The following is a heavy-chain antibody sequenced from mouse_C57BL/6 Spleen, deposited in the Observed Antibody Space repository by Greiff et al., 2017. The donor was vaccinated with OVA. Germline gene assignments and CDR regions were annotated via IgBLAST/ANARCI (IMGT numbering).Heavy chain of an antibody. D-gene: IGHD2-4*01. CDR1: GYTFTSYW. CDR3: ARYYEYDEYFDY. J-gene: IGHJ2*01. CDR2: IYPGSGST. V-gene: IGHV1-55*01. Sequence: QVQLQQPGAELVKPGASVKMSCKASGYTFTSYWITWVKQRPGQGLEWIGDIYPGSGSTNYNEKFKSKATLTVDTSSSTAYMQLSSLTSGDSAVYYCARYYEYDEYFDYWGQGTTLTVSS.